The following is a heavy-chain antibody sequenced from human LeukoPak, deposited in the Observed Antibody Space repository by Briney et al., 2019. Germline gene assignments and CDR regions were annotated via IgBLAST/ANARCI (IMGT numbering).Heavy chain of an antibody. CDR1: GFTFSSYS. J-gene: IGHJ5*02. CDR2: ISSSSSTI. D-gene: IGHD3-3*01. V-gene: IGHV3-48*01. CDR3: AREVRDYDLWSGSDSGWFDP. Sequence: GGSLRLSCAASGFTFSSYSMNWVRQAPGKGLEWVSYISSSSSTIYYADSVKGRFTISRDNAKNSLYLQMNSLRAEDTAVYYCAREVRDYDLWSGSDSGWFDPWGQGTLVTVSS.